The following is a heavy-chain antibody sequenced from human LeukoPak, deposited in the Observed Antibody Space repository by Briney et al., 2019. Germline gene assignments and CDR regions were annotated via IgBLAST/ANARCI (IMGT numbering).Heavy chain of an antibody. J-gene: IGHJ6*02. Sequence: PSETLSLTCTVSGGSISSSSYYWGWIRQPPGKGLEWIGSIYYSGSTYYNPSLKSRVTISVDTSKNQFSLKLSSVTAADTAVYYCARIDIPYGMDVWGQGTTVTVSS. CDR1: GGSISSSSYY. CDR2: IYYSGST. V-gene: IGHV4-39*01. CDR3: ARIDIPYGMDV. D-gene: IGHD3-16*02.